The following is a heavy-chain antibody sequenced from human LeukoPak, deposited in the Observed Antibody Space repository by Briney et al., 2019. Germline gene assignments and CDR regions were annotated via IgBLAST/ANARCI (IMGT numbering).Heavy chain of an antibody. V-gene: IGHV1-69*13. CDR3: ARDLTMVRGARYRPYNWFGP. CDR1: GYTFTSYY. J-gene: IGHJ5*02. Sequence: SVKVSCKASGYTFTSYYMHWVRQAPGQGLEWMGGIIPIFGTASYAQKFQGRVTISADESTSTAYMELSSLRSEDTAVYFCARDLTMVRGARYRPYNWFGPWGQGTLVTVSP. CDR2: IIPIFGTA. D-gene: IGHD3-10*01.